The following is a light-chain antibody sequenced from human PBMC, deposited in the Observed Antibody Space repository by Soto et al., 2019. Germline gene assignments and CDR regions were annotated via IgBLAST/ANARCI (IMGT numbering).Light chain of an antibody. J-gene: IGKJ5*01. CDR2: DAS. CDR1: QSVSSY. V-gene: IGKV3-11*01. CDR3: QHRSIWPVS. Sequence: EIVLTQSPATLSLSPGERATLFCRASQSVSSYLAWYQQKPGQAPRLLIFDASNRATGIPARFSGSGSATDFTLTISSLEPEDFAVYYCQHRSIWPVSFGQATRLEIK.